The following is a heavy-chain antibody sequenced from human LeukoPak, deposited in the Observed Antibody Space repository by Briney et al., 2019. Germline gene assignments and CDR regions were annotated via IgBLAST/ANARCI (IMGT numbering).Heavy chain of an antibody. Sequence: PSETLSLTCTVSGGSVSIGSYYWIWIRQPPGKGLEWYGYIDYSGSTNYNPSLKSRGTISVDTSKNQFSLKLSSVTAADTAVYYCARTGGSVFDYWGQGTLVTVSS. J-gene: IGHJ4*02. CDR1: GGSVSIGSYY. CDR2: IDYSGST. D-gene: IGHD3-10*01. V-gene: IGHV4-61*01. CDR3: ARTGGSVFDY.